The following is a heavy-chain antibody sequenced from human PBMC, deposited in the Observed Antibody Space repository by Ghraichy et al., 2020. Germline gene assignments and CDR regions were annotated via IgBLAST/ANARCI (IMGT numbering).Heavy chain of an antibody. D-gene: IGHD6-6*01. CDR2: ISSGSSYI. CDR1: GFTFSTYS. CDR3: ARDSGISARQLDY. Sequence: GESLNISCAASGFTFSTYSMNWVRQAPGKGLEWVSSISSGSSYIHYADAVKGRFTISRHNAKNSLYLQMNSLRAEDTAVYYCARDSGISARQLDYWGQGTLVTVSS. J-gene: IGHJ4*02. V-gene: IGHV3-21*06.